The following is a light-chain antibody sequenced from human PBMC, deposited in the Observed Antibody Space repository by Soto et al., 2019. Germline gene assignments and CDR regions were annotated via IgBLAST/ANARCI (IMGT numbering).Light chain of an antibody. Sequence: QSALTQPASVSGSPGQSITISCTGTSSDVGGYNYVSWYQQHPGKAPKRMIYDVSNRPSGVSNRFSGSKSGNTASLTISGLQADDEADDYCSSYTSISTRGDVVFGGGTKLTVL. J-gene: IGLJ2*01. V-gene: IGLV2-14*01. CDR1: SSDVGGYNY. CDR3: SSYTSISTRGDVV. CDR2: DVS.